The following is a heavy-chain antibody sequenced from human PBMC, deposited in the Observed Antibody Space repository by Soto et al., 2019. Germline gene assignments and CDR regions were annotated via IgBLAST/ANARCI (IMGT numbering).Heavy chain of an antibody. D-gene: IGHD3-10*01. CDR3: TKDTFGAWDS. J-gene: IGHJ4*02. CDR1: VFTFISYA. V-gene: IGHV3-23*01. CDR2: ITSNSGST. Sequence: GGSQRLSCSASVFTFISYAMVWFRQAPGNGLEWVSTITSNSGSTAYADSVTGRFTISRDSAKNTLYLQMNGLSAEDTAIYYCTKDTFGAWDSWGQGTLVTVYS.